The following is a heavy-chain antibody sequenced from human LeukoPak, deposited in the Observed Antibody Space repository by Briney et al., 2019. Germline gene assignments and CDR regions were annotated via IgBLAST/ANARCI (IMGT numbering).Heavy chain of an antibody. V-gene: IGHV4-59*01. CDR1: GGSISSYY. Sequence: KPSETLSLTCTVSGGSISSYYWSWIRQPPGKGLEWIGYIYYSGSTNYKPSLKSRVTIPVDTSKNQFSLKLSSVTAADTAVYYCARGGYYGSGNDFRFDPWGQGTLVTVSS. CDR3: ARGGYYGSGNDFRFDP. D-gene: IGHD3-10*01. CDR2: IYYSGST. J-gene: IGHJ5*02.